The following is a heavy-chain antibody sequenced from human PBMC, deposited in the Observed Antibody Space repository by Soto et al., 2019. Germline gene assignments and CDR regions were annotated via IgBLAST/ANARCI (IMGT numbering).Heavy chain of an antibody. CDR3: ATAEVDY. CDR2: MNSDGSTT. V-gene: IGHV3-74*01. Sequence: QPGGSLRLSCAASGFTFGNSWMHWVRQAPGKGLEWVSRMNSDGSTTDYADSVKGRFTVSRDNAKNTLYLQMISLRAEDTAVYYCATAEVDYWGPGTLVTVSS. J-gene: IGHJ4*02. CDR1: GFTFGNSW.